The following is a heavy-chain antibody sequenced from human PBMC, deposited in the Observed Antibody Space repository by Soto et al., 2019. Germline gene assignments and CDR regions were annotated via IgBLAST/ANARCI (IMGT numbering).Heavy chain of an antibody. J-gene: IGHJ4*02. V-gene: IGHV1-69*13. CDR3: ARGYSRSDTFDY. D-gene: IGHD6-6*01. Sequence: SVKVSCKASGGTFSSYAISWVRQAPGQGLEWMGGIIPIFGTANYAQKFQGRVTITADESTSTAYMELSSLRSEDTAVYYCARGYSRSDTFDYWGQGNLVTVSS. CDR2: IIPIFGTA. CDR1: GGTFSSYA.